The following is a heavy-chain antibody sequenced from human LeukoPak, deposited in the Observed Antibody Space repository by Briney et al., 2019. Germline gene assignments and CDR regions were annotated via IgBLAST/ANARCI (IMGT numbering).Heavy chain of an antibody. V-gene: IGHV3-30*04. D-gene: IGHD6-13*01. J-gene: IGHJ4*02. CDR3: ARAGLYIASAGDYYFDY. CDR2: ISYDGSNK. Sequence: GGSLRLSCAASGFTFSSYAMHWVRQAPGKGLEWVAVISYDGSNKYYADSVKGRFTISRDNSKNTLYLQMNSLRAEDTALYYCARAGLYIASAGDYYFDYWGQGTLVTVSS. CDR1: GFTFSSYA.